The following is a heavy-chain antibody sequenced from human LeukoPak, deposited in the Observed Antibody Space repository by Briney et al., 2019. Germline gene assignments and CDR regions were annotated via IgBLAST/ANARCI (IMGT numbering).Heavy chain of an antibody. V-gene: IGHV3-64*01. CDR3: ARATPSYGDYSFDY. CDR2: ISSNGGST. CDR1: GFTFSSYA. D-gene: IGHD4-17*01. J-gene: IGHJ4*02. Sequence: GGSLRLSCAASGFTFSSYAMHWVRQAPGKGLEDVSAISSNGGSTYYANSVKGRFTISRDNSKTTLYLQMGSLRAEDMAVYYCARATPSYGDYSFDYWGQGTLVTVSS.